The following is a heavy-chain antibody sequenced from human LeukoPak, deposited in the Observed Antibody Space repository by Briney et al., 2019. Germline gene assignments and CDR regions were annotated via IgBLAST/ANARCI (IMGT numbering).Heavy chain of an antibody. CDR1: GFTFSSYW. CDR3: AREYYYDSSGYYAAYNWFDP. Sequence: PGGSLRLSCAASGFTFSSYWMHWVRQAPGKGLVWVSRINSDGSSTSYADSVKGRFTISRDNAKNTLYLQMNSLRAEDTAVYYCAREYYYDSSGYYAAYNWFDPWGQGTLVTVSS. D-gene: IGHD3-22*01. CDR2: INSDGSST. J-gene: IGHJ5*02. V-gene: IGHV3-74*01.